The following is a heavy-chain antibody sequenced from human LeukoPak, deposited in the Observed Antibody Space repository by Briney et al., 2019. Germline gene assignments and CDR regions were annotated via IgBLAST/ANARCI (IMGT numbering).Heavy chain of an antibody. D-gene: IGHD3-3*01. J-gene: IGHJ2*01. V-gene: IGHV4-59*01. Sequence: SETLSLTCTVSSGSISSYYWSWIRQPPGKGLEWIGYSYYSGSTNYNPSLKSRVTISVDTSKNQFSLKLSSVTAADTAVYYCARSANYDFWSGYDWYFDLWGPGTLVTVSS. CDR1: SGSISSYY. CDR3: ARSANYDFWSGYDWYFDL. CDR2: SYYSGST.